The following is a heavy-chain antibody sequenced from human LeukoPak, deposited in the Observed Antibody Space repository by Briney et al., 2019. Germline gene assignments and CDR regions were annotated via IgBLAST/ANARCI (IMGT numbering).Heavy chain of an antibody. J-gene: IGHJ4*02. CDR1: GYSFTSYW. Sequence: GEFLKISCKGSGYSFTSYWIGWVRQMPGKGLEWMGIIYPGDSDTSYSPSFQGQVTISADKSISTAYLQWSSLKASDTAMYYCARSPHVDTAMDFDYWGQGTLVTVSS. CDR3: ARSPHVDTAMDFDY. CDR2: IYPGDSDT. D-gene: IGHD5-18*01. V-gene: IGHV5-51*01.